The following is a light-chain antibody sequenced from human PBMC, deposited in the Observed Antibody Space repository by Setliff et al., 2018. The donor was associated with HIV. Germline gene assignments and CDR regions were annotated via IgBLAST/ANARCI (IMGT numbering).Light chain of an antibody. CDR1: SSDVGRYNL. CDR2: QAT. V-gene: IGLV2-23*01. J-gene: IGLJ1*01. CDR3: CSNTGSNTYV. Sequence: QSVLTQPASVSGSPGQSITISCTGTSSDVGRYNLVSWYQQHPGKAPKLMIYQATKRPSGVSNRVSGSKSGTPASLTISGLQAEDEADYYCCSNTGSNTYVFGTGTKV.